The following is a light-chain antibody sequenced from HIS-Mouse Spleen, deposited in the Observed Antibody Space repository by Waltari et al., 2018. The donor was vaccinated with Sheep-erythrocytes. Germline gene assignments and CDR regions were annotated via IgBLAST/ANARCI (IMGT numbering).Light chain of an antibody. V-gene: IGLV3-1*01. Sequence: SYELTQPPSVSVSPGQTASITCSGATLGDKYACWYQQKPGQSPVLVIYQDSKRPSGIPERFSGSNSGNTATLTISGTQAMDEADYYCCSYAGSYNHVFATGTKVTVL. CDR1: TLGDKY. CDR2: QDS. CDR3: CSYAGSYNHV. J-gene: IGLJ1*01.